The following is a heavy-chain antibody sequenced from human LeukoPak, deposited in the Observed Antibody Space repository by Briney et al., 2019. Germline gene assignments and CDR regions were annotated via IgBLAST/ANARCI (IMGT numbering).Heavy chain of an antibody. J-gene: IGHJ3*02. V-gene: IGHV5-51*01. D-gene: IGHD4-23*01. CDR2: IYPADSDT. Sequence: GESLEISFKGSGYTFNNFWIGWVRPMPGKGLEWMGIIYPADSDTTYSPSFRGQVTISADKSINTAYLQLSSLKASDTAMYYCARRPPTVVTLSRDALHIWGQGTMVTVSS. CDR1: GYTFNNFW. CDR3: ARRPPTVVTLSRDALHI.